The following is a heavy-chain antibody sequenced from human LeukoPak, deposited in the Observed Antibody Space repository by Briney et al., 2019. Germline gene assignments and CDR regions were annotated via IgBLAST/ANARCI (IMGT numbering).Heavy chain of an antibody. Sequence: PSETLSLTCAVHGGSFSGYYWSWIRQPPGKGLEWIGEINHSGSTNYNPSLKSRVTISVDTSKNQFSLKLSSVTAADTAVYHCARGDDGPTHYFDYWGQGTLVSVSS. V-gene: IGHV4-34*01. CDR1: GGSFSGYY. J-gene: IGHJ4*02. D-gene: IGHD4/OR15-4a*01. CDR3: ARGDDGPTHYFDY. CDR2: INHSGST.